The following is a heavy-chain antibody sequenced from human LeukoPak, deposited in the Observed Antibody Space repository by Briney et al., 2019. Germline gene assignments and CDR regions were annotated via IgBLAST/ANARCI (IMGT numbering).Heavy chain of an antibody. CDR3: ARVTYRSSVMGDDY. J-gene: IGHJ4*02. CDR2: INPNSGGT. Sequence: GASVKVSCKASGYTFTGYYMHWARQAPGQGLEWMGWINPNSGGTNYAQKFQGRVTMTRDTSISTAYMELSRLRSDDTAVYYCARVTYRSSVMGDDYWGQGTLVTVSS. D-gene: IGHD6-6*01. V-gene: IGHV1-2*02. CDR1: GYTFTGYY.